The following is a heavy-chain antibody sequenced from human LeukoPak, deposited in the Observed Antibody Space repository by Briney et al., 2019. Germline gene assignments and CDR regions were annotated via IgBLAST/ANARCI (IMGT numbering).Heavy chain of an antibody. CDR2: IWYDGSNK. J-gene: IGHJ4*02. CDR3: ARGELDTAMATYLDY. V-gene: IGHV3-33*01. D-gene: IGHD5-18*01. Sequence: GGSLRLSCAASGFTFSSYGMHWVRQAPGKGLEWVAVIWYDGSNKYYADSVKGRFTISRDNSKNTLYLQMNSLRAEDTAVYYCARGELDTAMATYLDYWGQGTLVTVSS. CDR1: GFTFSSYG.